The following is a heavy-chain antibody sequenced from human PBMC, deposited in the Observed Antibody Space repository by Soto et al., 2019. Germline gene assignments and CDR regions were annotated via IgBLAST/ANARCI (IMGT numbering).Heavy chain of an antibody. CDR3: ARGEVHSSGWNFDF. CDR2: INPNSGST. V-gene: IGHV1-46*03. CDR1: GYKFTGDH. D-gene: IGHD6-19*01. Sequence: QVQLVQSGAEVRKPGASVKVSCKASGYKFTGDHLHWVRQTPGLGLEWMGRINPNSGSTNYAQKFQVRVTLTRDTSTTTAYMELSILRSEDTAVYYCARGEVHSSGWNFDFWGQGTLVTVSS. J-gene: IGHJ4*02.